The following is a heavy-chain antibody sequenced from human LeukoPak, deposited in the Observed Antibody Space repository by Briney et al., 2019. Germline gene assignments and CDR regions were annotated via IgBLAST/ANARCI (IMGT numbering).Heavy chain of an antibody. CDR3: AKISLIYDFWSGYYLSD. V-gene: IGHV1-8*01. CDR1: GYTFTSYD. Sequence: GASVKVSCKASGYTFTSYDINWVRQATGQGLEWMGWMNPNSGNTGYAQKFQGRVTMTRNTSISTAYMELRSLRSEDTAVYYCAKISLIYDFWSGYYLSDWGQGTLVTVSS. D-gene: IGHD3-3*01. CDR2: MNPNSGNT. J-gene: IGHJ4*02.